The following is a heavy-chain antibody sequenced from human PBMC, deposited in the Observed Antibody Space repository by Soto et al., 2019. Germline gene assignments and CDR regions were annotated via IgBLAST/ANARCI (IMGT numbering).Heavy chain of an antibody. CDR1: GGSISSSSYY. V-gene: IGHV4-39*01. Sequence: SETLSLTCTVSGGSISSSSYYWGWIRQPPGKGLEWIGSIYYSGSTYYNPSLKSRVTISVDTSKNQFSLKLSSVTAADTAVYSWATVPAATLLSWFESWGQGTLVTVSS. J-gene: IGHJ5*01. CDR3: ATVPAATLLSWFES. CDR2: IYYSGST. D-gene: IGHD2-2*01.